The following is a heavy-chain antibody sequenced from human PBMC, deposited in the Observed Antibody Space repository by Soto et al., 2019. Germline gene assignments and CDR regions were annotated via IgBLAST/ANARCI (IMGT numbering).Heavy chain of an antibody. CDR2: IYYSGST. J-gene: IGHJ6*02. CDR3: ARDYDFWIGHGLDV. CDR1: GGSISSGDYY. Sequence: SETLSLTCTVSGGSISSGDYYWSWIRQPPGKGLEWIGYIYYSGSTNYNPSLKSRVTISVDTSKNQFSLKLSSVTAADTAVYDCARDYDFWIGHGLDVWGQGTTVTVSS. D-gene: IGHD3-3*01. V-gene: IGHV4-61*08.